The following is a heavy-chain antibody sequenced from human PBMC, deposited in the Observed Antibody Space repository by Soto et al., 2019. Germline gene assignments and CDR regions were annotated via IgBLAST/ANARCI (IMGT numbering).Heavy chain of an antibody. Sequence: LSLTCTVSGGSISPFYWSWVRQPPGKGLEWIGYLYYSGNTNYNPSLKSRVTISVDASKNQVSLRLTSVTAADTAVYYCARVGEVAARTFDYWGQGTVVTVSS. J-gene: IGHJ4*02. D-gene: IGHD2-15*01. CDR1: GGSISPFY. V-gene: IGHV4-59*01. CDR3: ARVGEVAARTFDY. CDR2: LYYSGNT.